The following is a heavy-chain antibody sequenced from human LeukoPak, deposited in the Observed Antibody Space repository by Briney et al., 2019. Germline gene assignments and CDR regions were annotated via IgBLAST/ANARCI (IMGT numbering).Heavy chain of an antibody. CDR2: ISGSGCTT. D-gene: IGHD5-18*01. CDR3: AKVRKIQLWLPRDAFDI. J-gene: IGHJ3*02. Sequence: GGSLRLSCAASGFTFSSYAMSGGRQAPGKGVEWGSDISGSGCTTYYADSVKGRFTISRHNSKHTLYLQMNSLTAEHTAVYYCAKVRKIQLWLPRDAFDIWGQGTMVTVSS. V-gene: IGHV3-23*01. CDR1: GFTFSSYA.